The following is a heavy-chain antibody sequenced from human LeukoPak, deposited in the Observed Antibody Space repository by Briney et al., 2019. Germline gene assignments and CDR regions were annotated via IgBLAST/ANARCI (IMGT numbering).Heavy chain of an antibody. CDR2: IHQDGNKK. D-gene: IGHD1-1*01. CDR1: GFTFSTYW. Sequence: PGGSLRLCCAASGFTFSTYWMSWVRQAPGKGLEWVANIHQDGNKKYYVDSVKGRFTISRDNAKNSLYLQMNSLRVEDTAVYYCARGDDFSGDYWGQGTLVTVSS. CDR3: ARGDDFSGDY. J-gene: IGHJ4*02. V-gene: IGHV3-7*04.